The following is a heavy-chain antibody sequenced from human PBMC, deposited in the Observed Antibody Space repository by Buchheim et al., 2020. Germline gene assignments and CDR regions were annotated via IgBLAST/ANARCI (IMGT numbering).Heavy chain of an antibody. J-gene: IGHJ6*02. Sequence: QVQLVESGGGVVQPGRSLRLSCAASGFTFSSYAMHWVRQAPGKGLEWVAVISYDGSNKYYADSVKGRLTISRDNSKNRLYLQMNSLRAEDTAVYYCARVAGILTGYVDAMGYGMDVWGQGTT. V-gene: IGHV3-30-3*01. CDR1: GFTFSSYA. D-gene: IGHD3-9*01. CDR2: ISYDGSNK. CDR3: ARVAGILTGYVDAMGYGMDV.